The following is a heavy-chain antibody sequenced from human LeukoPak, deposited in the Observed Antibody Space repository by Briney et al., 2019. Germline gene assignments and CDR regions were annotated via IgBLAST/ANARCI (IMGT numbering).Heavy chain of an antibody. CDR3: AKDMTDWWFDP. Sequence: GGSLRLSCAASGFTFSSYWMTWVRQAPGKGLEWVANIKRDGSEKHYVDSVKGRFTISRDNAKNSMFLQMNSLRAEDTAVYYCAKDMTDWWFDPWGQGTLVTVSS. D-gene: IGHD3-9*01. CDR1: GFTFSSYW. V-gene: IGHV3-7*03. CDR2: IKRDGSEK. J-gene: IGHJ5*02.